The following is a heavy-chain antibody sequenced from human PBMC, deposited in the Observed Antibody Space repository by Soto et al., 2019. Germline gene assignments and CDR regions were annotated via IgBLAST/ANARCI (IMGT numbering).Heavy chain of an antibody. CDR3: TSLYYGH. V-gene: IGHV3-15*01. Sequence: GGSLILSCAASEFTFTYAWMSWVRQAPGKGLEWVGRIKSKTDGGTTDYAAPVKGRFTISRDESQNTLYLQMNSLKTEDTAVYYCTSLYYGHWGQGTLVTVSS. D-gene: IGHD3-16*02. J-gene: IGHJ4*02. CDR2: IKSKTDGGTT. CDR1: EFTFTYAW.